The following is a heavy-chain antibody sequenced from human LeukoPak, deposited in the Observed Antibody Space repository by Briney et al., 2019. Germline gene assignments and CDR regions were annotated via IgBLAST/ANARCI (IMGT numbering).Heavy chain of an antibody. D-gene: IGHD4-17*01. Sequence: SETLSFTCAVYGGSFSGYYWSWIRQPPGKGLEWIGEINHSGSTNYNPSLKSRVTISVDTSKNQFSLKLSSVTAADTAVYYCARGFQEDYGDYVNFDYWGQGTLVTVSS. J-gene: IGHJ4*02. CDR1: GGSFSGYY. CDR3: ARGFQEDYGDYVNFDY. V-gene: IGHV4-34*01. CDR2: INHSGST.